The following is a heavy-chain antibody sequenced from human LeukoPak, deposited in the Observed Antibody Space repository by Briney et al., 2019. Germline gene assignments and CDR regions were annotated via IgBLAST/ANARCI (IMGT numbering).Heavy chain of an antibody. V-gene: IGHV3-30*01. CDR3: ARGYCSGGSCYEHYYYYMDV. Sequence: GGSLRLSCAASGFTFSSYAMHWVRQAPGKGLERVAVISYDGSNKYYADSVKGRFTISRDNSKNTLYLQMNSLRAEDTAVYYCARGYCSGGSCYEHYYYYMDVWGKGTTVTVSS. J-gene: IGHJ6*03. CDR2: ISYDGSNK. CDR1: GFTFSSYA. D-gene: IGHD2-15*01.